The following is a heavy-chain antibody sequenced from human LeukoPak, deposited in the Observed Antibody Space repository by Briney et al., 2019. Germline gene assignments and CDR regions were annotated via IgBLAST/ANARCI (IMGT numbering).Heavy chain of an antibody. CDR3: ARGVGPKFWYQLLRDYYYMDV. CDR2: INHSGST. V-gene: IGHV4-34*01. Sequence: TSETLSLTCAVYGGSFSGYYWSWIRQPPGKGLEWIGEINHSGSTNYNPSLKSRVTISVDTSKNQFSLKLSSVTAADTAVYYCARGVGPKFWYQLLRDYYYMDVWGKGTTVTISS. D-gene: IGHD2-2*01. CDR1: GGSFSGYY. J-gene: IGHJ6*03.